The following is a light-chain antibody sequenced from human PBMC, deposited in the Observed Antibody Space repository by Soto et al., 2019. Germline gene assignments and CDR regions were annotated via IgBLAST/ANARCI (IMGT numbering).Light chain of an antibody. CDR2: DAS. CDR3: QQYTNTNNPWM. J-gene: IGKJ1*01. V-gene: IGKV1-5*01. Sequence: DIQMTQSPSSLSASVGDRDTITFRASQTISTWMSWYQQKPGKAPKLLVYDASTLQSGIASRFSGSGSGTEFTLIISGLQPDDSATYYCQQYTNTNNPWMFGQGTKVDIK. CDR1: QTISTW.